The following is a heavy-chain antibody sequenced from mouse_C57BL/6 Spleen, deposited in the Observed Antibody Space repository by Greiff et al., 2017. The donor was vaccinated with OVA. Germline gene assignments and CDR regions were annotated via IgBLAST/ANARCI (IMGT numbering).Heavy chain of an antibody. CDR3: ERSHYAMDY. J-gene: IGHJ4*01. V-gene: IGHV1-55*01. Sequence: QVQLQQPGAELVKPGASVKMSCKASGYTFTSYWITWVKQRPGQGLEWIGDIYPGSGSTNYNEKFKSKATLTVDTSSSTAYMPLSSLTSEASAVYYCERSHYAMDYWGQGTSVTVSS. CDR2: IYPGSGST. CDR1: GYTFTSYW.